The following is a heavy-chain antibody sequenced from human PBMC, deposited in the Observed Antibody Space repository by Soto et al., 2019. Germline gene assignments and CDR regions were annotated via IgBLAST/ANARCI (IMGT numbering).Heavy chain of an antibody. CDR3: XKEWRDRYGYWSSYCYYGIDV. Sequence: PGGSLRLSCAASGFTFSSYGMHWVRQAPGKGLEWVAVISYDGSNKYYADSVKGRFTISRDNSKNTLYLQMNSLRAEDTAVYYCXKEWRDRYGYWSSYCYYGIDVWGQGTTVTVSS. V-gene: IGHV3-30*18. CDR2: ISYDGSNK. CDR1: GFTFSSYG. D-gene: IGHD5-18*01. J-gene: IGHJ6*02.